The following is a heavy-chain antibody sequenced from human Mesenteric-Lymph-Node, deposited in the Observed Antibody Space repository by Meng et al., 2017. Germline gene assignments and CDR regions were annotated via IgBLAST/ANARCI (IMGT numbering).Heavy chain of an antibody. CDR3: AGHGGYYQDL. CDR2: TTHSENA. D-gene: IGHD4-23*01. Sequence: QGSAPCSVEPSRTPSLTSVVLVGSIGINSDGGWGRQRPGRGLDWIGQTTHSENAYYNPSLKRRLTMSVDWSKRQRSLWLTSVTAADTAVYDCAGHGGYYQDLWGQGTLVTVSS. CDR1: VGSIGINSD. J-gene: IGHJ5*02. V-gene: IGHV4-4*02.